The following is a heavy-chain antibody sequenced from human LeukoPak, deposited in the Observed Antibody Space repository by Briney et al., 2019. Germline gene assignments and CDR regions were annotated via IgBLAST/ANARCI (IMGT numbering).Heavy chain of an antibody. J-gene: IGHJ3*02. CDR2: ISYDGSNK. D-gene: IGHD2-15*01. CDR1: GFTFSSYA. V-gene: IGHV3-30-3*01. CDR3: ARDPPAVVVPAAFGDAFDI. Sequence: GGSLRLSCAASGFTFSSYAMHWVRQAPGKGLEWVAVISYDGSNKYYADSVKGRFTISRDNSKNTLYLQMNSLRAEDTAVYYCARDPPAVVVPAAFGDAFDIWGQGTMVTVSS.